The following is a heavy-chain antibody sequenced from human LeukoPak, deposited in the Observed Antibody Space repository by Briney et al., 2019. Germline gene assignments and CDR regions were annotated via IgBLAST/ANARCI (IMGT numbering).Heavy chain of an antibody. D-gene: IGHD6-13*01. Sequence: GASVKVSCKASGYTFTGYYMHWVRQAPGQGLEWMGWINPNSGGTNYAQKFQGRVTMTRDTSISTAYMELSRLRSDDTAVYYCARGGFSSSWGHAFDIWGQGTMVTVSS. CDR3: ARGGFSSSWGHAFDI. V-gene: IGHV1-2*02. J-gene: IGHJ3*02. CDR1: GYTFTGYY. CDR2: INPNSGGT.